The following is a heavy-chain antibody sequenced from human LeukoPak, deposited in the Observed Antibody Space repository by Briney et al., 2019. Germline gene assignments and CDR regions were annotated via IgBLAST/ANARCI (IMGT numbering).Heavy chain of an antibody. CDR1: GFTFSDYY. V-gene: IGHV3-11*01. D-gene: IGHD6-13*01. CDR2: ISSSGSTI. Sequence: GGSLRLSCAVSGFTFSDYYMSWIRQAPGKGLEWVSYISSSGSTIYYADSVKGRFTISRDNAKNSLYLQMNSLRAEDTALYYCARGLGSSWLNYGMDVWGQGTTVTVSS. CDR3: ARGLGSSWLNYGMDV. J-gene: IGHJ6*02.